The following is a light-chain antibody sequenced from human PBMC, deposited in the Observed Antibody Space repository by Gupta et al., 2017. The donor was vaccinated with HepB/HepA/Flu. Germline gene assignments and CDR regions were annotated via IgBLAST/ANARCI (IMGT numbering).Light chain of an antibody. V-gene: IGKV1-5*03. CDR2: ETS. CDR3: QYYKGYSWT. Sequence: DIQMTQSPSTLSAFVGDRVTITCRASQSISNWLAWYQQKPGKAPKLLIYETSNLESGVPSRFSGSGSGTESTLTISSLHPDDFATYYCQYYKGYSWTFGQGTKVEIK. CDR1: QSISNW. J-gene: IGKJ1*01.